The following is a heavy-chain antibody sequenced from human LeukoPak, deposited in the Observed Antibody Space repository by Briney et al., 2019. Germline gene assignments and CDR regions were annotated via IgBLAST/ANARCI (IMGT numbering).Heavy chain of an antibody. J-gene: IGHJ3*02. V-gene: IGHV5-10-1*01. CDR3: ARSGYYDVLTGYRNHDAFDI. CDR2: IDPSDSYT. Sequence: GESLKISCKGSRYSFTSYWISWVRQMPGKGLEWMGRIDPSDSYTNYSPSFQGHVTISADKSISTAYLQWSSLKASDTAMYYCARSGYYDVLTGYRNHDAFDIWGQGTMVTVSS. CDR1: RYSFTSYW. D-gene: IGHD3-9*01.